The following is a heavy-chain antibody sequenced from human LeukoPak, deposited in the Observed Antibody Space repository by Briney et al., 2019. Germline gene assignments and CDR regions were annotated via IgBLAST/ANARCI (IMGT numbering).Heavy chain of an antibody. CDR1: GYSFTSYW. CDR2: IYPGDSDT. CDR3: ARWTDIVVVPAAGHYGMDV. D-gene: IGHD2-2*01. V-gene: IGHV5-51*01. Sequence: GESLKISCKGSGYSFTSYWIGWVRQMPGKGLEWMGIIYPGDSDTRYSPSFQGQVTTSADKSISTAYLQWSSLKASDTAMYYCARWTDIVVVPAAGHYGMDVWGQGTTVTVSS. J-gene: IGHJ6*02.